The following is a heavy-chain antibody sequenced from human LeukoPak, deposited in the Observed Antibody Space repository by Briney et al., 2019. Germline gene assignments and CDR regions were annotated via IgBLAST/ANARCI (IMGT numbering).Heavy chain of an antibody. V-gene: IGHV1-58*01. CDR2: IVVGSGNT. Sequence: ASVKVSCKASGFTFTSSAVQWVRQARGQRLEWIGWIVVGSGNTNYAQKFQESVTITRDMSTSTAYMELSSLRSKDTAVYYCAADLGDVVVTGFQHWGQGTLATVSS. J-gene: IGHJ1*01. D-gene: IGHD2-21*02. CDR3: AADLGDVVVTGFQH. CDR1: GFTFTSSA.